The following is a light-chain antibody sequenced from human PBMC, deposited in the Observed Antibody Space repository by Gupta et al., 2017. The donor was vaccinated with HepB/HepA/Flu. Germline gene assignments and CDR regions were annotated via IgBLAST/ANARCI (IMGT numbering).Light chain of an antibody. V-gene: IGLV7-43*01. J-gene: IGLJ3*02. CDR1: TGAVTSGYY. CDR3: LLSYGGAWV. Sequence: QTVVTQEPSLTVSPGGTVTLTCPSSTGAVTSGYYPNWVQQKPGQAPRALIYSISNKHSWTPARSSGSLLGGKVALTLSGVQPEDEADYYCLLSYGGAWVFGGGTKLTVL. CDR2: SIS.